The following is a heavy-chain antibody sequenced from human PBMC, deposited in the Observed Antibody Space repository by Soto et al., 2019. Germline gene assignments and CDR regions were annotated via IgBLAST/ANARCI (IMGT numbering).Heavy chain of an antibody. CDR2: ISWNSGSI. CDR1: GFTFDDYG. J-gene: IGHJ5*02. CDR3: AKDTYNWFDP. Sequence: GGPLRLSCAASGFTFDDYGMHWVRQAPGKGLEWVSGISWNSGSIGYADSVKGRFTISRDNAKNSLYLQMNSLRAEDTALYYCAKDTYNWFDPWGKGTQVTVSS. V-gene: IGHV3-9*01.